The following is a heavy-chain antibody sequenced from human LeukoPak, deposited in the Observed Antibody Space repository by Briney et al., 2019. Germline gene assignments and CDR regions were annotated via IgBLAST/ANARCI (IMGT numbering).Heavy chain of an antibody. V-gene: IGHV1-18*01. Sequence: ASVKVSCKASGYSFNDKYLHWVRQAPGQGLEWMGWISAYNGNTNYAQKLQGRVTMTTDTSTSTAYMELRSLRSDDTAVYYCARGKWELEFDYWGQGTLVTVSS. CDR3: ARGKWELEFDY. D-gene: IGHD1-26*01. J-gene: IGHJ4*02. CDR2: ISAYNGNT. CDR1: GYSFNDKY.